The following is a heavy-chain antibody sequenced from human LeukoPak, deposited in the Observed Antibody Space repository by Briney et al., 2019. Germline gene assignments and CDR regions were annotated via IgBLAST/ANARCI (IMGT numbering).Heavy chain of an antibody. D-gene: IGHD2-2*01. J-gene: IGHJ6*03. Sequence: ASVKVSCKTSGYTFSSYDINWVRQATGQGLEWMGWMNPNSGDTGYAQKFQDRVTMTRDMSTSTVYMELSSLRSEDTAVYYCARGGSSTSRYYYYYMDVWGKGTTVTVSS. CDR2: MNPNSGDT. CDR1: GYTFSSYD. V-gene: IGHV1-8*01. CDR3: ARGGSSTSRYYYYYMDV.